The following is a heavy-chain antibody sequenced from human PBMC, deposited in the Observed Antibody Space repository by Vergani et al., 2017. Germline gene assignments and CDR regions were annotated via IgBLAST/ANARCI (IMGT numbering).Heavy chain of an antibody. J-gene: IGHJ3*02. CDR1: GFTFSSYA. V-gene: IGHV3-23*01. CDR3: ASQIRWDDAFDI. CDR2: ISGSGGST. Sequence: EVQLLESGGGLVQPGGSLRLSCAASGFTFSSYAMSWVRQAPGKGLEWVSAISGSGGSTYYADSVKGRFTISRDNSKNTLYLQMNSLRAEDTAVYYCASQIRWDDAFDIWGQGTMVTVSS. D-gene: IGHD4-23*01.